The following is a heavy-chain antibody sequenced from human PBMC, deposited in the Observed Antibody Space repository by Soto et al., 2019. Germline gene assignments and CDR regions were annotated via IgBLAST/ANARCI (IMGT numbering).Heavy chain of an antibody. CDR2: ISPDNGNT. D-gene: IGHD5-12*01. J-gene: IGHJ6*02. CDR3: ARALGYSGYAGMDV. Sequence: QVQLVQSGGEVKKPGASVKVSCKASGYTFTIYGINWVRQAPGQGLEWMGWISPDNGNTNYAQKLQGRVTITTDTSMSTAYMELRSLRSDDTAVYYCARALGYSGYAGMDVWGQGTTVTVSS. CDR1: GYTFTIYG. V-gene: IGHV1-18*01.